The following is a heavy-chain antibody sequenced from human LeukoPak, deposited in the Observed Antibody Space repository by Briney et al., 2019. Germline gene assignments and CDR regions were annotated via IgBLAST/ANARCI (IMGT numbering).Heavy chain of an antibody. V-gene: IGHV4-34*01. CDR2: INHSGST. D-gene: IGHD2-21*02. CDR3: ARGARFRRIVVVTAQYYFDY. J-gene: IGHJ4*02. Sequence: SETLSLTCAVYGGSFSGYYWSWIRQPPGKGLEWIGEINHSGSTNYNPSLKSRVTISVDTSKNQFSLKLSSVTAADTAVYYCARGARFRRIVVVTAQYYFDYWGQGTLVTVSS. CDR1: GGSFSGYY.